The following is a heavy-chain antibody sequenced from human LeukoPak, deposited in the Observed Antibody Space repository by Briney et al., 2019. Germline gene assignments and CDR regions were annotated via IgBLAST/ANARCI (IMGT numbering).Heavy chain of an antibody. CDR1: GSTLTKRS. Sequence: GASVKLPCKVSGSTLTKRSIDWVRQAPGKGLECMGTFGPQVGETIHSQKLQGRLKMTADRSTDTAYMEMSSLQSEDTAVYYCATGAMVYEYWGQGTLVTLSS. D-gene: IGHD3-10*01. V-gene: IGHV1-24*01. CDR2: FGPQVGET. CDR3: ATGAMVYEY. J-gene: IGHJ4*02.